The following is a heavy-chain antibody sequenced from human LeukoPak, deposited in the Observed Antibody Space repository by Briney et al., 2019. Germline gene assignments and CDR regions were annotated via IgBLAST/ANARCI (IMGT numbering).Heavy chain of an antibody. V-gene: IGHV1-46*01. CDR2: INPRGGST. Sequence: ASVKVSCKASGYTFTNHYMDWVRQAPGQGLEWMGVINPRGGSTTYAQKFQGRVTMTRDTSTSTVYMELSSLRSEDTAVYYCARDTGYSQINNFDYWGQGTLVTVSS. D-gene: IGHD5-24*01. CDR1: GYTFTNHY. CDR3: ARDTGYSQINNFDY. J-gene: IGHJ4*02.